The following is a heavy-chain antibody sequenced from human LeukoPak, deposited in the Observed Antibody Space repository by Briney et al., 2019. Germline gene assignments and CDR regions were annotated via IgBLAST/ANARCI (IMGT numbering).Heavy chain of an antibody. CDR3: ARRHHYYYYMDV. V-gene: IGHV4-4*09. J-gene: IGHJ6*03. Sequence: SETLSLTCTVSGGFVSSYYWSWVRQPPGKRLEWLGYIYNSGGTNYNPSLNGRVTISVDTSKNQFSLNLSSVTAADTAVYYCARRHHYYYYMDVWGKGTTVAVSS. CDR1: GGFVSSYY. CDR2: IYNSGGT.